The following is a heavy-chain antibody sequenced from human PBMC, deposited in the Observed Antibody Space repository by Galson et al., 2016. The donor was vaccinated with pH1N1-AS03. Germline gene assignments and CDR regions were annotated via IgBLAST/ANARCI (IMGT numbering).Heavy chain of an antibody. CDR1: GYNFMSYW. V-gene: IGHV5-51*03. CDR2: MYPEDSDV. CDR3: ARPSPLGIPGRTGLYAFEL. Sequence: QSGAEVKKPGESLKISCKVSGYNFMSYWIGWVRQMPGKGLEWLGIMYPEDSDVRYSPSLRGQVTISADKSISTAYLQWTSLEASDTAIYFCARPSPLGIPGRTGLYAFELWGQGTKVTVSS. J-gene: IGHJ3*01. D-gene: IGHD7-27*01.